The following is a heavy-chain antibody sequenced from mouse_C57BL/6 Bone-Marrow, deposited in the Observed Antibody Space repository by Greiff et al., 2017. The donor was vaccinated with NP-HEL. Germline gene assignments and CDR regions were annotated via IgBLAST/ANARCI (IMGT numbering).Heavy chain of an antibody. Sequence: VKLQQPGAELVKPGASVKLSCKASGYTFTSYWMQWVKQRPGQGLEWIGEIDPSDSYTNYNQKFKGKATLTVDTSSSTAYMQLSSLTSEDSAVYYCARTVVATDYWGQGTTLTVSS. CDR3: ARTVVATDY. V-gene: IGHV1-50*01. J-gene: IGHJ2*01. D-gene: IGHD1-1*01. CDR2: IDPSDSYT. CDR1: GYTFTSYW.